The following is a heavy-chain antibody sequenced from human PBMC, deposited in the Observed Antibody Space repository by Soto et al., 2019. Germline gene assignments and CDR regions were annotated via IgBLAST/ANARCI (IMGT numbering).Heavy chain of an antibody. J-gene: IGHJ5*02. V-gene: IGHV3-9*01. CDR1: GFTFDDYA. Sequence: GGSLRLSCAASGFTFDDYAMHWVRQAPGKGLEWVSGISWNSGSIGYADSVKGRFTISRDNAKNSLYLQMNSLRAEDTAVYYCARVNTMVRGVIIPHNWFDPWGQGTLVTVS. CDR2: ISWNSGSI. CDR3: ARVNTMVRGVIIPHNWFDP. D-gene: IGHD3-10*01.